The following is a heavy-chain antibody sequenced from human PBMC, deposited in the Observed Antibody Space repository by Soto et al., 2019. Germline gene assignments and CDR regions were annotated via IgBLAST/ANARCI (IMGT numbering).Heavy chain of an antibody. Sequence: PGGSLRLSCAASRFTFSVYGMHWVRQAPGKGLEWVAVISYDGTNKYYADSVKGRFTISRDNSKNTLYLQMNSLRAEDTAVYYCAKVLGVYYDSSGPIDYWGQGT. CDR1: RFTFSVYG. D-gene: IGHD3-22*01. CDR2: ISYDGTNK. CDR3: AKVLGVYYDSSGPIDY. J-gene: IGHJ4*02. V-gene: IGHV3-30*18.